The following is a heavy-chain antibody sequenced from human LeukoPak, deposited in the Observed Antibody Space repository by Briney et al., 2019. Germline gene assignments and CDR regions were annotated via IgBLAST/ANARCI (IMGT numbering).Heavy chain of an antibody. V-gene: IGHV3-33*01. Sequence: GGSLRLSCAASGFTFSSYGMHWVRQAPGKGLEWVAAIWYDGCNKYYADSVKGRFTISRDNSKNTLYLQMNSLRAEDTAVYYCARDLYYDSSGFEYWGQGALVTVSS. CDR3: ARDLYYDSSGFEY. CDR2: IWYDGCNK. CDR1: GFTFSSYG. J-gene: IGHJ4*02. D-gene: IGHD3-22*01.